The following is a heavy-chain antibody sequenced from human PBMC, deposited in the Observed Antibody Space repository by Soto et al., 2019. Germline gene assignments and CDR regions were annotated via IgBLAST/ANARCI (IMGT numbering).Heavy chain of an antibody. CDR1: GGSISSYY. Sequence: TSETLSLTCTVSGGSISSYYWSGIRQPPGKGLEWIGYIYYSGSTNYNPSLKSRVTISVDTSKNQFSLKLSSVTAADTAVYYCLRDWLGDNAAFDIWGTGTMVTV. CDR2: IYYSGST. D-gene: IGHD6-19*01. V-gene: IGHV4-59*01. J-gene: IGHJ3*02. CDR3: LRDWLGDNAAFDI.